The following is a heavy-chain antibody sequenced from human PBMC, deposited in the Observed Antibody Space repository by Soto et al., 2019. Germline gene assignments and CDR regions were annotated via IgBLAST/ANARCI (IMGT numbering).Heavy chain of an antibody. V-gene: IGHV1-69*13. Sequence: GASVKVSCKASGGTFSSYAISWVRQAPGEGLEWMGGIIPIFGTANYAQKFQGRVTITADESTSTAYMELSSLRSEDTAVYYCARDGSGSSGYYRDYRGQGTLVTVSS. CDR3: ARDGSGSSGYYRDY. J-gene: IGHJ4*02. CDR1: GGTFSSYA. D-gene: IGHD3-22*01. CDR2: IIPIFGTA.